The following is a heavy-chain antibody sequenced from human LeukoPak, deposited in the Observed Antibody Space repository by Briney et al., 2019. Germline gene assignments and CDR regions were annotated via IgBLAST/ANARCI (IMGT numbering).Heavy chain of an antibody. Sequence: GASVKVSCKASGYTFNTYGIRWVRQAPGQGLEWLGWISSYNGATNYAQKLQGRVTMTTDTSTSTAYMELRSLRSDDTAVYYCARATYYDFWSGYYPDYYYYGMDVWGQGTTVTVSS. CDR1: GYTFNTYG. V-gene: IGHV1-18*01. CDR3: ARATYYDFWSGYYPDYYYYGMDV. D-gene: IGHD3-3*01. CDR2: ISSYNGAT. J-gene: IGHJ6*02.